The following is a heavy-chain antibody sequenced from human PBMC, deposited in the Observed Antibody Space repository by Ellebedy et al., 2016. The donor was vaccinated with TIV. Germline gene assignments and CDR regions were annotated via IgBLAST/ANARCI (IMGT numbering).Heavy chain of an antibody. J-gene: IGHJ5*02. CDR2: IHPADSHT. Sequence: GESLKISCQGSGYSFTTRWIGWARQIPGKGLEWVGIIHPADSHTKYSPSFQGEVTISADKSISTAYLQLSNLKASDTAIYYCSIAVDGTTWFDPWGQGTLVTVSS. D-gene: IGHD5-24*01. CDR3: SIAVDGTTWFDP. CDR1: GYSFTTRW. V-gene: IGHV5-51*01.